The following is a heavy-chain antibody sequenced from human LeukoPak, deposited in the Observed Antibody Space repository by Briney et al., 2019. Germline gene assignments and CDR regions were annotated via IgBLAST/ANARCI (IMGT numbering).Heavy chain of an antibody. CDR2: INPSGGST. CDR3: ARDLYGSGSYLDY. CDR1: GYTFTSYY. V-gene: IGHV1-46*01. J-gene: IGHJ4*02. Sequence: ASVKVSCKASGYTFTSYYMHWVRQSPGQGLELMGIINPSGGSTSYAEKFQGRVSMTRDTSTSPVYMELRSLRSEDTAVYYCARDLYGSGSYLDYWGQGTLVTVSS. D-gene: IGHD3-10*01.